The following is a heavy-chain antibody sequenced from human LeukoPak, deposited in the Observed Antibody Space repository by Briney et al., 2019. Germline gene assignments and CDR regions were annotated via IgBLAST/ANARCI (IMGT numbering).Heavy chain of an antibody. Sequence: PGGSLRLSCAASGFTFSSYWMSRVRQAPGKGLEWVANIKQDGSEKYYVDSVKGRFTISRDNAKNSLYLQMNSLRAEDTAVYYCAGTAPIGDWEYYFDYWGQGTLVTVSS. CDR1: GFTFSSYW. D-gene: IGHD1-26*01. CDR2: IKQDGSEK. V-gene: IGHV3-7*01. J-gene: IGHJ4*02. CDR3: AGTAPIGDWEYYFDY.